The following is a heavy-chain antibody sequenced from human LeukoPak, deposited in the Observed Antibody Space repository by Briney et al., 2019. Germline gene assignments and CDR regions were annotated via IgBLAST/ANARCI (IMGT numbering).Heavy chain of an antibody. CDR3: ARVYYDSSGYYRFAFDI. V-gene: IGHV1-8*03. D-gene: IGHD3-22*01. Sequence: GASVKASCRASGYTFTGNYMHWVRQAPGQGLEWMGWMNPNSGNTGYAQKFQGRVTITRNTSISTAYMELSSLRSEDTAVYYCARVYYDSSGYYRFAFDIWGQGTMVTVSS. CDR1: GYTFTGNY. J-gene: IGHJ3*02. CDR2: MNPNSGNT.